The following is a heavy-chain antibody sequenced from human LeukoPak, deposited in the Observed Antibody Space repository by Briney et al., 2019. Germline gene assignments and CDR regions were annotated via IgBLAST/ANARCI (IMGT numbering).Heavy chain of an antibody. Sequence: GASVKVSCKASGYTFTSYGISWVRQAPGQGLEWMGWISAYNGNTNYAQKLQGRVTMTTDTSTSTAYMELRSLRSDDTAVYYCARDDPTYYYDSSGYYTYWGQGTLVTVSS. V-gene: IGHV1-18*01. J-gene: IGHJ4*02. D-gene: IGHD3-22*01. CDR3: ARDDPTYYYDSSGYYTY. CDR2: ISAYNGNT. CDR1: GYTFTSYG.